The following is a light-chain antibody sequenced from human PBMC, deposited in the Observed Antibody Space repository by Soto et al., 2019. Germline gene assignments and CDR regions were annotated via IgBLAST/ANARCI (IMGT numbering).Light chain of an antibody. J-gene: IGLJ3*02. CDR1: SGHSSYI. CDR2: LEGSGSY. V-gene: IGLV4-60*03. Sequence: QSVLTQSSSASASLGSSVKLTCTLSSGHSSYIIAWHQQQPGKAPRYLMKLEGSGSYNKGSGVPARFSGSSSGADRYLTISNLQSEDEAEYYCETWDSNTLVFGGGTKLTVL. CDR3: ETWDSNTLV.